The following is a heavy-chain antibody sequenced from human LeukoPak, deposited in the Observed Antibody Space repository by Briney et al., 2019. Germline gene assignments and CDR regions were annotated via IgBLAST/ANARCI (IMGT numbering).Heavy chain of an antibody. J-gene: IGHJ4*02. V-gene: IGHV3-30*18. D-gene: IGHD5-18*01. CDR3: AKDGRSEYSYAVKGADY. CDR2: ISYDGSNK. CDR1: GFTFSSYG. Sequence: PGGSLRLSCPASGFTFSSYGVHWVRQAPGKGLEWVAVISYDGSNKYYADSVKGRFTISRDNSKNTLYLQMNSLRAEDTAVYYCAKDGRSEYSYAVKGADYWGQGTLVTVSS.